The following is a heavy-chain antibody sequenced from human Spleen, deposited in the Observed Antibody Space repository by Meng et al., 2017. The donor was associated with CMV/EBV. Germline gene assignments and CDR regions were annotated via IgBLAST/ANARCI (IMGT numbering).Heavy chain of an antibody. CDR2: INWNAGST. CDR3: ARDRQWLGLDY. J-gene: IGHJ4*02. CDR1: GFTFDDYG. D-gene: IGHD6-19*01. Sequence: SCAASGFTFDDYGMSWVRQAPGKGLEWVSGINWNAGSTGYADSVKGRFTISRDNAKNSLYLQMNSLRAEDTALYYCARDRQWLGLDYWGQGTLVTVSS. V-gene: IGHV3-20*04.